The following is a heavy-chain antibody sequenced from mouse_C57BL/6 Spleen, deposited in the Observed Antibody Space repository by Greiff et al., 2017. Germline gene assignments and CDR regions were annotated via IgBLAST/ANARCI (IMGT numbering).Heavy chain of an antibody. CDR2: INPGSGGT. V-gene: IGHV1-54*01. CDR1: GYAFTNYL. CDR3: ARSPIYYCGSSYVNWYFDG. J-gene: IGHJ1*03. Sequence: VQLQQSGAELVRPGTSVKVSCKASGYAFTNYLIEWVKQRPGQGLEWIGVINPGSGGTNYNEKFKGKATLTADTSSSTAYMQLSSLTSEDSAVYFCARSPIYYCGSSYVNWYFDGWGTGTTVTVSS. D-gene: IGHD1-1*01.